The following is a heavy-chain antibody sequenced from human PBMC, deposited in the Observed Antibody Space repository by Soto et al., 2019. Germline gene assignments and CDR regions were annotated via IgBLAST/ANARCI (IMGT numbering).Heavy chain of an antibody. D-gene: IGHD3-10*01. CDR2: IKDKGESYTT. V-gene: IGHV3-72*01. J-gene: IGHJ4*02. CDR3: ARSVRLYPNDY. Sequence: EVELVESGGGLVQPGRSLRLSCVASGFTFSDHYVDWVRQAPGKGLEWVGRIKDKGESYTTEYAAYVKVGFSISPNESKNSMYLQMNNLETEDKAVYYCARSVRLYPNDYWGQGSLVTVSS. CDR1: GFTFSDHY.